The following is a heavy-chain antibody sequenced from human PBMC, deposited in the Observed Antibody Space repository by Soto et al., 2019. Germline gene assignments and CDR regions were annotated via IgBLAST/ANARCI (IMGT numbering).Heavy chain of an antibody. J-gene: IGHJ4*02. V-gene: IGHV3-23*01. Sequence: EVQLLESGGGLVQPGGSLSLSCAASGFTFSNYAMTWVRQAPGKGLEWVSAISSGGTYTDYADSVKGRFTLSRDNSKNMVDLQMNSLRAEDTAVYHCAKESSGYNDGFYNYFDYWGQGTLVTVSA. CDR3: AKESSGYNDGFYNYFDY. CDR2: ISSGGTYT. D-gene: IGHD5-18*01. CDR1: GFTFSNYA.